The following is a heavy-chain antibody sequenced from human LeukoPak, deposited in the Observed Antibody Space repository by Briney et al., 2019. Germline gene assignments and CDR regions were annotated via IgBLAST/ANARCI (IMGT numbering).Heavy chain of an antibody. Sequence: GGSLRLSCAASGFTFSSYSMNWVRQAPGKGLEWVSSISSSSYIYYADSVKGRFTISRDNAKNSLYLQMNSLRAEDTAVYYCARVGWQGLPPTGYFDYWGQGTLVTVSS. CDR3: ARVGWQGLPPTGYFDY. D-gene: IGHD6-19*01. J-gene: IGHJ4*02. CDR2: ISSSSYI. V-gene: IGHV3-21*01. CDR1: GFTFSSYS.